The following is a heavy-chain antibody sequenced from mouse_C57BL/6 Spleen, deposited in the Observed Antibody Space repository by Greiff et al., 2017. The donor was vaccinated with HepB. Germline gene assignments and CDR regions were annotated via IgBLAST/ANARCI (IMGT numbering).Heavy chain of an antibody. CDR2: IDPSDSYT. CDR3: ARTEGLYPVAMDY. Sequence: QVQLQQSGAELVMPGASVKLSCKASGYTFTSYWMHWVKQRPGQGLEWIGEIDPSDSYTNYNQKFKGKSTLTVDKSSSTAYMQLSSLTSEDSAVYYCARTEGLYPVAMDYWGQGTSVTVSS. CDR1: GYTFTSYW. J-gene: IGHJ4*01. V-gene: IGHV1-69*01. D-gene: IGHD3-3*01.